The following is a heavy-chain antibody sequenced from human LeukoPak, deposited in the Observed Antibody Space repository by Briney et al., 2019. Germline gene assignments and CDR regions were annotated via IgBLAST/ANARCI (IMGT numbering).Heavy chain of an antibody. CDR1: GFTFSTYW. J-gene: IGHJ4*02. V-gene: IGHV3-74*01. CDR2: IKDGGTTT. Sequence: GGSLRLSCAASGFTFSTYWIHWVRQVPAKGLVWVSRIKDGGTTTDYADSVKGRFTISRDDAKNTLYLQMNSLRAEDTAVYYCTTIRPGYWGRGTLVTVSS. D-gene: IGHD2-21*02. CDR3: TTIRPGY.